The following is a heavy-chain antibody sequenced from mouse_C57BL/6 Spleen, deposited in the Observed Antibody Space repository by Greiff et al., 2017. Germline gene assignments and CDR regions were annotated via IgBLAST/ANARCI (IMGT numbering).Heavy chain of an antibody. CDR3: AKYYSSSYDY. D-gene: IGHD1-1*01. CDR1: GYTFTSYW. V-gene: IGHV1-64*01. J-gene: IGHJ2*01. CDR2: IRPNSGST. Sequence: QVQLLQPGAELVKPGASVKLSCKASGYTFTSYWMYWVKQRPGQGLEWIGMIRPNSGSTNYNEKFKSKVTLTVDKTSSTSYMQSSSLTSEDSAVYYAAKYYSSSYDYWGQGTTLTVSS.